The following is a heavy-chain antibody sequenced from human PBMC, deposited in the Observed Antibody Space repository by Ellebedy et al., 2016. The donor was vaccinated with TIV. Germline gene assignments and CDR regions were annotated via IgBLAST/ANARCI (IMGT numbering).Heavy chain of an antibody. V-gene: IGHV3-23*01. D-gene: IGHD2-2*01. J-gene: IGHJ4*02. Sequence: GESLKISCAASGLNFSYYAMGWVRPAPGKGLEWVSGISGSGGGTFYADPGKGRFTISRDNSKHTLYLQIDSLRADDTAVYYWVSGRYQQLWLFPFWGQGTLVSVSS. CDR1: GLNFSYYA. CDR3: VSGRYQQLWLFPF. CDR2: ISGSGGGT.